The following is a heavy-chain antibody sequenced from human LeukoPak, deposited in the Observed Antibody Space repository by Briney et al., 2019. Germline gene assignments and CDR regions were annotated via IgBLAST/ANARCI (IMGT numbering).Heavy chain of an antibody. Sequence: GGSLRLSYAASGFTFSGYAMNWVRQAPGKGLEWLSHISSTGGTIYYADSVKGRLTVSSDTPKNSLYLPLNRLRAEDTAVYYCAKSHPYGDSLIEIWSPGALVTVSS. CDR1: GFTFSGYA. CDR3: AKSHPYGDSLIEI. V-gene: IGHV3-48*03. D-gene: IGHD4-17*01. J-gene: IGHJ4*02. CDR2: ISSTGGTI.